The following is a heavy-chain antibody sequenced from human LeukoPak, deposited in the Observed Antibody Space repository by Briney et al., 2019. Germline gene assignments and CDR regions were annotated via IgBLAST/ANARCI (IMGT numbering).Heavy chain of an antibody. Sequence: GGSLRLSCAASGFTFSSYAISWVRQAPGKGLEWVSVISGSGDTTDYADSVKGRFTISRDKSKGTLYLQMNSLRAEDTAVYYCAKAKVSSGGYNRPDAFDIWGQGTMVTVSS. CDR1: GFTFSSYA. CDR2: ISGSGDTT. V-gene: IGHV3-23*01. CDR3: AKAKVSSGGYNRPDAFDI. D-gene: IGHD3-22*01. J-gene: IGHJ3*02.